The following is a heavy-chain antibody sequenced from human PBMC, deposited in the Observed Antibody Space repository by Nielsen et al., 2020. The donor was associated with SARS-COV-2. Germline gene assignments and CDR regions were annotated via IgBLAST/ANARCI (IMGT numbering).Heavy chain of an antibody. CDR2: ISYDGSNK. CDR3: AKDMWAVDTNYYGMDV. J-gene: IGHJ6*02. CDR1: GFTFSSYG. Sequence: SLKISCAASGFTFSSYGMHWVRQAPGKGLEWVAVISYDGSNKYYADSVKGRFTISRDNSKNTLYLQMNSLRAEDTAVYYCAKDMWAVDTNYYGMDVWGQGTTVTVSS. D-gene: IGHD5-18*01. V-gene: IGHV3-30*18.